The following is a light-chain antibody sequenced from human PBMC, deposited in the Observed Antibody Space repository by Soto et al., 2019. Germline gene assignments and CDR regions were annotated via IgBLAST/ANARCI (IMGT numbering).Light chain of an antibody. V-gene: IGKV3-20*01. Sequence: EIVWTQSPGTMSLSPGDRATRSCRASQSVSSSYLAWYQQKPGQAPRLLIYDASSRATGIPDRFSGSGSGTDFTLTISRLEPEDFAVYFCQQYGSSPYTFGQGTKLEIK. CDR1: QSVSSSY. CDR2: DAS. CDR3: QQYGSSPYT. J-gene: IGKJ2*01.